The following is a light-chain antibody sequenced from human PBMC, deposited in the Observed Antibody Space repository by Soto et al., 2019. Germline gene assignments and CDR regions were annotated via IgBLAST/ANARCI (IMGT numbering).Light chain of an antibody. Sequence: AIQLTQSPSSLSASVGDRVTITCRASQGISSALAWYQQKPGKAPKLLIYDASSLESGVPSRFSGSGSGTEFTLTISSLQPDDFATYYCQQYNSYSPWTFGQGTKVEIK. CDR1: QGISSA. CDR2: DAS. V-gene: IGKV1-13*02. J-gene: IGKJ1*01. CDR3: QQYNSYSPWT.